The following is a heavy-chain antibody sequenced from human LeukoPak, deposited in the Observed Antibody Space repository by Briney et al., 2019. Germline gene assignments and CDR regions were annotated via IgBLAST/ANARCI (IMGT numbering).Heavy chain of an antibody. V-gene: IGHV4-59*12. CDR2: IYYSGST. Sequence: SETLSLTCTVSGGSISSYYWSWIRQPPGKGLEWIGYIYYSGSTNYNPSLKSRVTISVDTSKNQFSLKLSSVTAADTAVYYCARLRPSALSLADYAGWDDYWGQGTLVTVSS. J-gene: IGHJ4*02. CDR3: ARLRPSALSLADYAGWDDY. D-gene: IGHD4-17*01. CDR1: GGSISSYY.